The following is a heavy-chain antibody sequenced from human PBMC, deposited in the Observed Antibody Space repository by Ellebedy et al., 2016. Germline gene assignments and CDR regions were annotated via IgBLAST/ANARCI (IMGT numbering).Heavy chain of an antibody. J-gene: IGHJ4*02. V-gene: IGHV1-24*01. D-gene: IGHD3-22*01. CDR1: GYTLTELS. CDR2: FDPEDGET. CDR3: ARVGGGSGSPYYFDY. Sequence: ASAKVSCXVSGYTLTELSMHWVRQAPGKGLEWMGGFDPEDGETIYAQKFQGRVTMTTDTSTSTAYMELRSLRSDDTAVYYCARVGGGSGSPYYFDYWGQGTLVTVSS.